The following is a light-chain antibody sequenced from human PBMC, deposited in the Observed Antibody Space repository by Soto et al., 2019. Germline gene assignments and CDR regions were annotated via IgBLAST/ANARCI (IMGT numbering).Light chain of an antibody. Sequence: EIVLTQSPGTLSLSPGERATLSCRASQSVSSSYLAWYQQKPGQAPRLLIYGASSRATVIPDRFSGSGSGTDFTITISRLEPEDFAVYYCQQYGSSPDTFGQGTKLEIK. CDR2: GAS. V-gene: IGKV3-20*01. CDR3: QQYGSSPDT. J-gene: IGKJ2*01. CDR1: QSVSSSY.